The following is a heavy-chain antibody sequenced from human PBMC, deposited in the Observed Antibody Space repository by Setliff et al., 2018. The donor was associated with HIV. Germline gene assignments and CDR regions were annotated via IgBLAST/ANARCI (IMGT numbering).Heavy chain of an antibody. CDR1: GFTFTSSA. D-gene: IGHD3-9*01. CDR3: AAADNRRGDAFDI. V-gene: IGHV1-58*01. J-gene: IGHJ3*02. Sequence: SVKVSCKASGFTFTSSAVQWVRQARGQRLEWIGWIVVGSGNTNYAQKFQERVTITRDMSTSTAYMELSSLRSEDTAVYYCAAADNRRGDAFDIWGQGTMVTVS. CDR2: IVVGSGNT.